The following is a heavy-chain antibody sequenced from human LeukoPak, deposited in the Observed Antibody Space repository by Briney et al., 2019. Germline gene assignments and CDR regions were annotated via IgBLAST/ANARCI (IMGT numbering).Heavy chain of an antibody. CDR2: ISGGGGST. Sequence: GGSLRLSCAASGVSFSSYAMSWVRQAPGKGLEWVSGISGGGGSTYHADSVKGRFTISRDNSKNTLYLQMNSLRAEDTAVYYCARDRTMRGAIPEGAFEIWGQGTMVTVSS. D-gene: IGHD1-14*01. V-gene: IGHV3-23*01. CDR1: GVSFSSYA. J-gene: IGHJ3*02. CDR3: ARDRTMRGAIPEGAFEI.